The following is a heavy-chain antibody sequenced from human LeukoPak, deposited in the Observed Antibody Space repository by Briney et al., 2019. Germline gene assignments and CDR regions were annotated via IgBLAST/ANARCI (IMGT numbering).Heavy chain of an antibody. D-gene: IGHD2-2*01. CDR2: INPNSGDT. Sequence: ASVKVSCKASGYTFTGYHMHWVRQAPGQGLEWMGRINPNSGDTNNAQKFQGRVTMSRDTSISTAYMDLSRLTSDDTAVYYCARDYCSSTSCLFDYWGQGTLVTVSS. V-gene: IGHV1-2*06. CDR1: GYTFTGYH. CDR3: ARDYCSSTSCLFDY. J-gene: IGHJ4*02.